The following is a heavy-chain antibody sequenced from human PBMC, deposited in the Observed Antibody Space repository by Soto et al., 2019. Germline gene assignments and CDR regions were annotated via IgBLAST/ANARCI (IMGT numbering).Heavy chain of an antibody. J-gene: IGHJ6*02. V-gene: IGHV5-10-1*01. D-gene: IGHD3-9*01. CDR1: GYSFTSYW. CDR3: ASPGILTGELNYGMDV. CDR2: IDPSDSYT. Sequence: GESLKISCKGSGYSFTSYWIGWVRQMPGKGLEWMGRIDPSDSYTNFSPSFQGHVTISADKSISTAYLQWRSLKASDTAMYFCASPGILTGELNYGMDVWGQGTTVTVSS.